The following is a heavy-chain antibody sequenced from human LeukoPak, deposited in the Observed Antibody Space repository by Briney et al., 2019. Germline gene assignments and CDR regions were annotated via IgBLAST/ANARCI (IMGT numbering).Heavy chain of an antibody. CDR3: ARDGRIAARSFRFDP. J-gene: IGHJ5*02. CDR2: MNPNSGNT. Sequence: ASVKVSCKASGYTFTSYDINWVRQATGRGLEWMGWMNPNSGNTGYAQKFQGRVTMTRNTSISTAYMELSSLRSEDTAVYYCARDGRIAARSFRFDPWGQGTLVTVSS. D-gene: IGHD6-6*01. V-gene: IGHV1-8*01. CDR1: GYTFTSYD.